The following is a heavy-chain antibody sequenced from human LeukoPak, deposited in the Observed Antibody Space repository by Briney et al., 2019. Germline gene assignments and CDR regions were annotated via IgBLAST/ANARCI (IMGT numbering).Heavy chain of an antibody. CDR1: GFTVSSNY. CDR3: ARARGYGSGSYPFRYYYYGMDV. CDR2: INHSGST. D-gene: IGHD3-10*01. J-gene: IGHJ6*02. Sequence: GSLRLSCAASGFTVSSNYMSWICQPPGKGLEWIVEINHSGSTNYNPSLKSRVTISVDTSKNQFSLKLSSVTAADTAVYYCARARGYGSGSYPFRYYYYGMDVWGQGTMVTVSS. V-gene: IGHV4-34*01.